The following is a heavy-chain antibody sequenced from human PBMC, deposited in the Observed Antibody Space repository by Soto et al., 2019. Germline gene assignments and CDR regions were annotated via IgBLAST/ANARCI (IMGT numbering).Heavy chain of an antibody. V-gene: IGHV3-23*01. Sequence: GGSLRLSCAASGFTFSSYAMSWVRQAPGKGLEWVSAISGSGGSTYYADSVKGRFTISRDNSKNTLYLQMNSLRAEDTAVYYCARGPKYSSSWSSKLDYWGQGTLVTVSS. CDR1: GFTFSSYA. J-gene: IGHJ4*02. D-gene: IGHD6-13*01. CDR2: ISGSGGST. CDR3: ARGPKYSSSWSSKLDY.